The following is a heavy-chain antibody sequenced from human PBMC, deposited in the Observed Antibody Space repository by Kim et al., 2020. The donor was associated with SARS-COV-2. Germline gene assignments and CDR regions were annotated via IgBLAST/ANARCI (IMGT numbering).Heavy chain of an antibody. Sequence: SETLSLTCAVYGGSFSGYYWSWIRQPPGKGLEWIGEINHSGSTNYNPSLKSRVTISVDTSKNQFSLKLSSVTAADTAVYYCARGWPFVPYCPLDVWGQGTTVTVSS. V-gene: IGHV4-34*01. D-gene: IGHD2-15*01. J-gene: IGHJ6*02. CDR1: GGSFSGYY. CDR2: INHSGST. CDR3: ARGWPFVPYCPLDV.